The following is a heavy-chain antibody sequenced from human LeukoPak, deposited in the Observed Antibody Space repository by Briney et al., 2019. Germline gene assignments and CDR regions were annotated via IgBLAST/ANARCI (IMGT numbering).Heavy chain of an antibody. CDR2: IIPIFGTA. Sequence: ASVKVSCKASGGTFSSYAISWVRQAPGQGLEWMGGIIPIFGTANYAQKFQGRVTITADESTSTAYMELSSLRSEDTAVYYCARDYVDDIPMIKDYWGQGTLVTVSS. V-gene: IGHV1-69*13. J-gene: IGHJ4*02. D-gene: IGHD2-8*01. CDR1: GGTFSSYA. CDR3: ARDYVDDIPMIKDY.